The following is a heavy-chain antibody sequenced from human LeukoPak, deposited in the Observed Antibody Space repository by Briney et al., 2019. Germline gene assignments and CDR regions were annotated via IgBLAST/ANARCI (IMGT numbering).Heavy chain of an antibody. V-gene: IGHV3-20*04. CDR3: ARRTLNSNGWFTVGGYMDV. J-gene: IGHJ6*03. CDR2: ISSTGVKT. Sequence: PGGSLRLSCGSSGFIFEHYGINWVRQAPGKGLEWVCGISSTGVKTAYADFVKGRLTISRDNVKKSVYLEMDSLRTEDTALYYCARRTLNSNGWFTVGGYMDVWGKGTTVTVSS. CDR1: GFIFEHYG. D-gene: IGHD5-18*01.